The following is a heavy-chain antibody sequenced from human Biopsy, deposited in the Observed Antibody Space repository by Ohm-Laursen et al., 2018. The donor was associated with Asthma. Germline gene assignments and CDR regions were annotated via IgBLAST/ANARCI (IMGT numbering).Heavy chain of an antibody. CDR1: GFTFGDYW. J-gene: IGHJ1*01. Sequence: SLRLSCAASGFTFGDYWMSWVRQVPGKGLEWVANIKHDGSEENHVDSLKGRFTISRDNAKNLLFLQMNSLRAEDTAVYYCARTFHFWSPYHAEHYQLWGQGTLVTVSS. CDR2: IKHDGSEE. CDR3: ARTFHFWSPYHAEHYQL. V-gene: IGHV3-7*01. D-gene: IGHD3-3*01.